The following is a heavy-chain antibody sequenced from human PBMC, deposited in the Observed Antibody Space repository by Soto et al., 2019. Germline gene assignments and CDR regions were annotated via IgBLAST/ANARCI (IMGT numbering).Heavy chain of an antibody. Sequence: EVQLVESGGGLIQPGGSLRLSCAASGFTFTGNDMNWVRQAPGKGLELVSLLYSSGSTYYADSVKGRFTISRDHSNNTLYLQMSSLRAEDTAVYYCAARPLLPGAPWGQGTMVTVSS. D-gene: IGHD3-22*01. CDR3: AARPLLPGAP. CDR1: GFTFTGND. CDR2: LYSSGST. V-gene: IGHV3-53*01. J-gene: IGHJ3*01.